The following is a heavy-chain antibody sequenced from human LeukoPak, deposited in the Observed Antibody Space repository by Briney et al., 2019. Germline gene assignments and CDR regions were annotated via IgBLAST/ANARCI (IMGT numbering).Heavy chain of an antibody. CDR3: ARHGRSSSWYRWFDP. D-gene: IGHD6-13*01. CDR2: IYYSGST. CDR1: GGSISSYY. J-gene: IGHJ5*02. Sequence: SETLSLTCTVSGGSISSYYWSWIRQPPGKGLEWIGYIYYSGSTYYNPSLKSRVTISVDTSKNQFSLKLSSVTAADTAVYYCARHGRSSSWYRWFDPWGQGTLVTVSS. V-gene: IGHV4-59*04.